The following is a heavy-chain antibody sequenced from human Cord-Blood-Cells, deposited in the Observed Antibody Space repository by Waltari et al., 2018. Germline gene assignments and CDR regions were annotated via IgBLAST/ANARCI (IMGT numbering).Heavy chain of an antibody. CDR3: ARVGYSGYWDY. V-gene: IGHV4-38-2*01. J-gene: IGHJ4*02. D-gene: IGHD5-12*01. Sequence: QVQLQESGPGLVKPSETLSLTCAVSGYSISSGYYWGWIRQPPGKGLEWIGSIYHSGSTYYTPSLKSRVTISVDTSKNQFSLKLSSVTAADTAVYYCARVGYSGYWDYWGQGTLVTVSS. CDR1: GYSISSGYY. CDR2: IYHSGST.